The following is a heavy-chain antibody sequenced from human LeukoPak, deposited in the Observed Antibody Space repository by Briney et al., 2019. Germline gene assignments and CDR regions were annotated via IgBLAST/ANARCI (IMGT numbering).Heavy chain of an antibody. CDR2: INQDGGDK. CDR3: ARDHDGKDY. V-gene: IGHV3-7*01. CDR1: GFTLSRYW. J-gene: IGHJ4*02. Sequence: PGGALRLSCAASGFTLSRYWMSWVRQAPGKGVEWVANINQDGGDKYHADSVKGRFTISRDNAKNSLYLQMNSLRAEDTAVYYCARDHDGKDYWGQGTLVTVSS.